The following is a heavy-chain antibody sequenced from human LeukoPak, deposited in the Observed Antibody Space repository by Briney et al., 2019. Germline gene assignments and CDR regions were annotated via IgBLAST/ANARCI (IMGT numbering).Heavy chain of an antibody. D-gene: IGHD1-1*01. CDR1: GFTFSSYW. CDR2: IKQDGSEK. J-gene: IGHJ4*02. V-gene: IGHV3-7*01. Sequence: GGSLRLSCAASGFTFSSYWMTWVRQAPGKGLEWVANIKQDGSEKYYVDSVKGRFTISRDNAKNSLYLQMNSLRAEDTAVYYCARDLRATTSPGSPQYWGQGTLVTVSS. CDR3: ARDLRATTSPGSPQY.